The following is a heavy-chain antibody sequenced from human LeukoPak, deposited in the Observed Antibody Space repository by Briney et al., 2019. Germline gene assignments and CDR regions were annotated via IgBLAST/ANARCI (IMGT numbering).Heavy chain of an antibody. CDR1: GFTFSGYG. J-gene: IGHJ4*02. CDR2: VRYDSSNK. D-gene: IGHD5-24*01. Sequence: PGGSLRLSCAASGFTFSGYGMHWVRQAPGKGLEWVAFVRYDSSNKYYADSVKGRFTVSGDNSKNMLYLQMNSLRAEDTAVYYCARSVEMASYWGQGTLVTVSS. CDR3: ARSVEMASY. V-gene: IGHV3-30*02.